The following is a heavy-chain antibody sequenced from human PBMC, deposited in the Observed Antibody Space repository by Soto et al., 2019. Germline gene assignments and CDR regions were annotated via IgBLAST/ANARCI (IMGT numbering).Heavy chain of an antibody. CDR1: GGSISSSY. J-gene: IGHJ6*02. Sequence: QVQLQESGPGLVKPSETLSLTCTVSGGSISSSYWSWIRQPPGKGLEWIGYIYYTGNNNYNPSLKSRVTTSVDTSKNQFSLKLSSVTAADTAVYFCARSYYYGLDVWGQGTSVTVSS. V-gene: IGHV4-59*01. CDR3: ARSYYYGLDV. CDR2: IYYTGNN.